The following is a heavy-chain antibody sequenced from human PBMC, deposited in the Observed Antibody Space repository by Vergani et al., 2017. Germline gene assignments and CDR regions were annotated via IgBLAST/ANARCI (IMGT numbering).Heavy chain of an antibody. D-gene: IGHD4/OR15-4a*01. Sequence: EVQLVESGGGLVQPGGSLRLSCAASGFTFSSSSMHWVRQAPGKGLELVSAIRSADTNTYYADSVEGRFAISRDNAKTSLYLQMNSLRVEDTAVYYCAREGVPDAFDIWGQGTMVTVSS. J-gene: IGHJ3*02. CDR3: AREGVPDAFDI. CDR2: IRSADTNT. CDR1: GFTFSSSS. V-gene: IGHV3-48*01.